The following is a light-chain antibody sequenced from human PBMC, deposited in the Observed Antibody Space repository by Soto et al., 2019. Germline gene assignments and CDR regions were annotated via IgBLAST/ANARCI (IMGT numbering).Light chain of an antibody. CDR1: QSVSSSY. V-gene: IGKV3-20*01. Sequence: EIVLTQSPGTLSLSPGERATLSCRASQSVSSSYLAWYQQKPGQAPRLLIYGASSRATGIPDRFSGSGSGRDFTLTISRLEPEDVAVYYGQQYGSSPTSTFGQGTKVEIK. CDR3: QQYGSSPTST. J-gene: IGKJ1*01. CDR2: GAS.